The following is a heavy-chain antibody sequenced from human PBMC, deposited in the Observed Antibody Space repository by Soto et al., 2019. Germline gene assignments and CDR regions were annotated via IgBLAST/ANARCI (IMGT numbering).Heavy chain of an antibody. Sequence: QLQLRESGPGLVQPAQTLSLTCTVAGGSITGGFSYWTWVRQHPGKGLEWVGHIYYSGTAYYNRSLTIPVALSVDPSQNRFSLKLSSVTAADTAIYFCTRSLPGGTVFYRDMWGEGTTVTVSS. D-gene: IGHD1-26*01. V-gene: IGHV4-31*01. CDR3: TRSLPGGTVFYRDM. CDR2: IYYSGTA. CDR1: GGSITGGFSY. J-gene: IGHJ6*03.